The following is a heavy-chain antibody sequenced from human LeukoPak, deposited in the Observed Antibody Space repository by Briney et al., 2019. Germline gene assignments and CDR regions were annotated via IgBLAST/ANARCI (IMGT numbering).Heavy chain of an antibody. CDR1: GFTFSSDA. D-gene: IGHD3-10*01. CDR3: AKGKGAMVRGVTPSPFDY. Sequence: GGSLSPSCALSGFTFSSDAISWVRQAARNVLEWVSAMSASVGSTYYANSVKGRFTISRDNSKNTLYLQMNGLRAEDTAVYYCAKGKGAMVRGVTPSPFDYWGQGTLVTVPS. J-gene: IGHJ4*02. CDR2: MSASVGST. V-gene: IGHV3-23*01.